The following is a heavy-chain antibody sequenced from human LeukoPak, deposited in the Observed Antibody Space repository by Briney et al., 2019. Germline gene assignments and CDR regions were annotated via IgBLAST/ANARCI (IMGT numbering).Heavy chain of an antibody. CDR1: GDSINSLDL. Sequence: SGTLSLTCTVSGDSINSLDLWSWVRQPPGKGLEWIGEMYLSGTTHSNPSVKSRVTISIDKSKDQFFLNLSSVTTADTAVYYCAGLVGRYSSGLYYYYFDYWGQGTLVTVSS. J-gene: IGHJ4*02. D-gene: IGHD3-22*01. V-gene: IGHV4-4*02. CDR3: AGLVGRYSSGLYYYYFDY. CDR2: MYLSGTT.